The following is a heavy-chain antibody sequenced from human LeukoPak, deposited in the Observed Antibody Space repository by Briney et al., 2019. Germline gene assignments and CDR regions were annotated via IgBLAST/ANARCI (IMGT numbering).Heavy chain of an antibody. Sequence: ASVKVSCKASGYTFTSYDINWVRQATGQGLEWMGWMNPNSGNTGYAQKFQGRVTMTRNTSISTAYMKLSSLRSEDTAVYYCARGTYYYDSSGYIGYYMDVWGKGTTVTISS. J-gene: IGHJ6*03. V-gene: IGHV1-8*01. CDR1: GYTFTSYD. D-gene: IGHD3-22*01. CDR3: ARGTYYYDSSGYIGYYMDV. CDR2: MNPNSGNT.